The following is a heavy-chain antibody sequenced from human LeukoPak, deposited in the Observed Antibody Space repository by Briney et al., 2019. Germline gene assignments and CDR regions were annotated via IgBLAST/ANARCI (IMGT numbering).Heavy chain of an antibody. CDR2: IYSGGST. CDR3: ARVGWSTESYYFDY. J-gene: IGHJ4*02. CDR1: GFTVSSNY. V-gene: IGHV3-66*01. Sequence: GGSLRLSCAASGFTVSSNYMSWVRQAPGKGLEWVSVIYSGGSTYYADSVKGRFTISRDNARNSLYLQMSSLRAEDTALYYCARVGWSTESYYFDYWGQGTLVTVSS. D-gene: IGHD2-15*01.